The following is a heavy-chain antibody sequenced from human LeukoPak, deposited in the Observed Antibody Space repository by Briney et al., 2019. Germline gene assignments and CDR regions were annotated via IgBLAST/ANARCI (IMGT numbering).Heavy chain of an antibody. CDR1: GYSFTSYW. J-gene: IGHJ3*02. V-gene: IGHV5-51*01. CDR3: ARKEYYDILTGYRDAFDI. D-gene: IGHD3-9*01. CDR2: IYPGDSDT. Sequence: GESLKISCKGSGYSFTSYWIGWVRQMPGKGLEWMGIIYPGDSDTRYSPSFQGQVTISADKSISTAYLQWSSLKASDTAVYYCARKEYYDILTGYRDAFDIWGQGTMVTVSS.